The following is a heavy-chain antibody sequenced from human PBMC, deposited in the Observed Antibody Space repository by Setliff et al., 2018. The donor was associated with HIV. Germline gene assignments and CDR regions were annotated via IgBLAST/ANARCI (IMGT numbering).Heavy chain of an antibody. Sequence: LRLSCAASGFTVSSNYIAWVRQAPGKGLEWISYISSSGGIIYYADSVKGRFTISRDNAKNSLYLQMNSLRVEDTAVYYCARVSRDIVVVIAAGYFDFWGPGTLVTVSS. J-gene: IGHJ4*02. D-gene: IGHD2-15*01. CDR1: GFTVSSNY. CDR3: ARVSRDIVVVIAAGYFDF. CDR2: ISSSGGII. V-gene: IGHV3-11*04.